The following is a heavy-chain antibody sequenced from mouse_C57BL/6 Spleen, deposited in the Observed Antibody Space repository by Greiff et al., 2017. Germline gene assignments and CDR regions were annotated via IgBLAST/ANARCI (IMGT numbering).Heavy chain of an antibody. CDR1: GYTFTGYW. CDR3: AREHYDGYYVGFAY. Sequence: QVQLQQSGAELMKPGASVKLSCKATGYTFTGYWIEWVKQRPGHGLEWIGEILPGSGSTNYNEKFKGKATLTADTSSNTAYMQLSSLTAEDAAIYYCAREHYDGYYVGFAYWGKGTLVTVSA. J-gene: IGHJ3*01. CDR2: ILPGSGST. V-gene: IGHV1-9*01. D-gene: IGHD2-3*01.